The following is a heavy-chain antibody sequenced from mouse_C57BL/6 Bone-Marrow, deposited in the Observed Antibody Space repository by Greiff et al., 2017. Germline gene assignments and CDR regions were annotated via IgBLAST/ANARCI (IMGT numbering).Heavy chain of an antibody. CDR1: GYTFTSYG. V-gene: IGHV1-81*01. Sequence: VKLQQSGAELARPGASVKLSCKASGYTFTSYGISWVQQRTGQGLEWIGELYPRSGNTYSNEKFKGKATLTAYKCSRTAYMDLRSVTSEDTAVYFWESGLSYFDDWGQGTTLTVSS. J-gene: IGHJ2*01. CDR3: ESGLSYFDD. CDR2: LYPRSGNT.